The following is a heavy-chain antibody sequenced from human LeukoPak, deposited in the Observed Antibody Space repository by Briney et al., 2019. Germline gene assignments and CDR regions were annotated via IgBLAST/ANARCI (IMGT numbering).Heavy chain of an antibody. CDR2: ISGSGGST. CDR3: AKADYYGSDYYYYYGMDV. CDR1: GFTFSSYW. V-gene: IGHV3-23*01. Sequence: GGSLRLSCAASGFTFSSYWMHWVRQAPGKGLVWVSAISGSGGSTYYADSVKGRFTISRDNSKNTLYLQMNSLRAEDTAVYYCAKADYYGSDYYYYYGMDVWGQGTTVTVSS. D-gene: IGHD3-10*01. J-gene: IGHJ6*02.